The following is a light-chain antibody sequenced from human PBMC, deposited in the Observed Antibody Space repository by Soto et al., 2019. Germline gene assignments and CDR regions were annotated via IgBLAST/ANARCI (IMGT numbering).Light chain of an antibody. Sequence: EIVMTQSPGSLSVSPGERATLSCRASQSVSSNLAWYQQKPGQAPRLLIYGASTRATGIPARFSGSGSGTEFTLTISSLQSEDGAVYYCQQYNNWPPVTFGPGTKVDIK. CDR1: QSVSSN. CDR3: QQYNNWPPVT. J-gene: IGKJ3*01. V-gene: IGKV3-15*01. CDR2: GAS.